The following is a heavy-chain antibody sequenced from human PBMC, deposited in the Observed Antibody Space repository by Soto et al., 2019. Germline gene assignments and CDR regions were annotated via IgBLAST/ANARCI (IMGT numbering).Heavy chain of an antibody. J-gene: IGHJ4*02. Sequence: QLQLQESGPGLVKPSETLSLTCTVSGDSLSGSTYYWGWIRQPPGKGLEWIGSSFYSGSTYYNPSLPGRVTVSVDTSKKQLSLKLRSVTAADTAVYYCARQRTSSWYLDYFDYWGQGTLVTVSS. CDR2: SFYSGST. V-gene: IGHV4-39*01. D-gene: IGHD6-13*01. CDR3: ARQRTSSWYLDYFDY. CDR1: GDSLSGSTYY.